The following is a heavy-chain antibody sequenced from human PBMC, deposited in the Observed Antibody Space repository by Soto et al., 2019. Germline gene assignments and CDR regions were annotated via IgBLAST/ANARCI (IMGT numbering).Heavy chain of an antibody. Sequence: GGSLRLSCAASGFTFSSYAMSWVRQAPGKGLEWVSAISGSGGSTYYADSVKGRFTISRDNSKNTLYLQMNSLRAEDTAVYYCAKDRAHCGGDCYPTEFDYWGQGTLVTVSS. CDR1: GFTFSSYA. CDR2: ISGSGGST. J-gene: IGHJ4*02. CDR3: AKDRAHCGGDCYPTEFDY. V-gene: IGHV3-23*01. D-gene: IGHD2-21*01.